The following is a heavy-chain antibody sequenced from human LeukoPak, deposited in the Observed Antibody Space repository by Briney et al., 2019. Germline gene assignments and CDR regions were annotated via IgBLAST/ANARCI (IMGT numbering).Heavy chain of an antibody. CDR1: GFTFSSYG. Sequence: PGGTLRLSCAASGFTFSSYGMSWVRQAPGKGLEWASAISGSGGSTYYADSVKGRFTISRDNSKNTLYLQMNSLRAEDTAVYYCAKCPPWDSSINIFDFWGQGTLVTVSS. CDR2: ISGSGGST. D-gene: IGHD3-10*02. V-gene: IGHV3-23*01. CDR3: AKCPPWDSSINIFDF. J-gene: IGHJ4*02.